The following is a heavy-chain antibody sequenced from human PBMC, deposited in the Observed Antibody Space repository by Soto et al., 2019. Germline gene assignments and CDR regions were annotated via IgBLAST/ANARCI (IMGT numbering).Heavy chain of an antibody. Sequence: RSLTCTVSGDSVSDYYWSWIRQPAGKGLEWIGRGHASGTTNYNPSLKSRITMSVDTSTNQFSLKLTSVTAADTAVYYCARELSAITMARGGWFDPWGQGTMVTVYS. D-gene: IGHD3-10*01. CDR3: ARELSAITMARGGWFDP. V-gene: IGHV4-4*07. CDR2: GHASGTT. CDR1: GDSVSDYY. J-gene: IGHJ5*02.